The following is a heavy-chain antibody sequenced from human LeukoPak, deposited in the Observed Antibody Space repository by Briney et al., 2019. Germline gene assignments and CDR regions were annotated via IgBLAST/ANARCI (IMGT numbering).Heavy chain of an antibody. CDR3: IRGPTYFDS. Sequence: GGSLRLSCVASGFSFSSSWMHWVRHVPGKGLAWVSRINSDGSSASYADSVKGRFTISRYNANSTLYLQMSSLRAEDSAVYYCIRGPTYFDSWGQGMLVTVSS. CDR1: GFSFSSSW. J-gene: IGHJ4*02. CDR2: INSDGSSA. V-gene: IGHV3-74*01.